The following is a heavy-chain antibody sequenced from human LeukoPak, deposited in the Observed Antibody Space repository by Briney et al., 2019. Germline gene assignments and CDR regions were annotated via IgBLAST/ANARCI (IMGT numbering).Heavy chain of an antibody. J-gene: IGHJ3*02. CDR2: IIPIFGTA. CDR1: GGTFSSYA. D-gene: IGHD4-17*01. CDR3: ARSTMTTVTTHDAFDI. Sequence: SVKVSCKASGGTFSSYAISWVRQAPGQGLEWMGGIIPIFGTANHAQKFQGRVTITADESTSTAYMELSSLRSEDTAVYYCARSTMTTVTTHDAFDIWGQGTMVTVSS. V-gene: IGHV1-69*13.